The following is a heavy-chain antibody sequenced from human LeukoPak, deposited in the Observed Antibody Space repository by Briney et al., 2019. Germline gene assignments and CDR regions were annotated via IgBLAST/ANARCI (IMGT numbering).Heavy chain of an antibody. J-gene: IGHJ4*02. CDR2: ISSSGSTI. CDR3: ARDRADSNPPDY. D-gene: IGHD4-11*01. Sequence: GGSLRLSCAASGFTFSSYGMSWVRQAPGKGLEWVSYISSSGSTIYYADSVKGRFTISRDNAKNSLYLQMNSLRAEDTAVYYCARDRADSNPPDYWGQGTLVTVSS. V-gene: IGHV3-48*04. CDR1: GFTFSSYG.